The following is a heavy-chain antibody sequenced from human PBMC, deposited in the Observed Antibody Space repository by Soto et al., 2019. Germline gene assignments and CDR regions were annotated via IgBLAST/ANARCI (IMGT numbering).Heavy chain of an antibody. CDR2: IYYSGST. Sequence: SETLSLTCTVSGGSISSGDYYWSWIRQPPGKGLEWIGYIYYSGSTYYNPSLKSRVTISVDTSKNQFSLKLSSVTAADTAVYYCARVNFWSGYLYYFDYWGQGTLVTVSS. V-gene: IGHV4-30-4*01. CDR1: GGSISSGDYY. J-gene: IGHJ4*02. CDR3: ARVNFWSGYLYYFDY. D-gene: IGHD3-3*01.